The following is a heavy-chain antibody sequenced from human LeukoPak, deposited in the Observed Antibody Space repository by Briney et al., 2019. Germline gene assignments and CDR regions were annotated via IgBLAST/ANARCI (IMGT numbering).Heavy chain of an antibody. CDR1: GFTFSSYS. CDR3: AKSRASSGVAPAGYDY. CDR2: ISGSGGST. V-gene: IGHV3-23*01. Sequence: GGSLRLSFAASGFTFSSYSMTWVRQAPGQGLEWVSSISGSGGSTYHADSVKGRFTISRDISKNTLYLQMNSLRAEDTAAYYCAKSRASSGVAPAGYDYWGQGTLVTVSS. D-gene: IGHD6-13*01. J-gene: IGHJ4*02.